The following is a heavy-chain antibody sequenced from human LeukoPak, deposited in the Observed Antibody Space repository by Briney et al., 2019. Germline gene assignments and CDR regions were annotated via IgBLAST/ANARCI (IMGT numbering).Heavy chain of an antibody. D-gene: IGHD2-15*01. J-gene: IGHJ4*02. CDR1: GFTFRNYG. CDR2: IWFDGSNG. Sequence: GGFLRLSCEASGFTFRNYGMHWVRQAPGKGLDWVGVIWFDGSNGYYADSVKGRFTISRDNSKNTLYLQVNSVRAEDTAVYYCARDTSGYYDYWGQGALVTVSS. V-gene: IGHV3-33*01. CDR3: ARDTSGYYDY.